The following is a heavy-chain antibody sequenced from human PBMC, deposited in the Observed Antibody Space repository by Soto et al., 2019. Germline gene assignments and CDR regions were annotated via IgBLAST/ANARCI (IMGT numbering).Heavy chain of an antibody. Sequence: ASVKVSCKVSGYTLTELSMHWVRQAPGKGLEWMGGFDPEDGETIYAQKFQGRVTMTEDTSTDTAYMELSSLRSEDTAVYYCATGWIQLWLREDYYYGMDVWGQGTTVTVSS. J-gene: IGHJ6*02. D-gene: IGHD5-18*01. CDR3: ATGWIQLWLREDYYYGMDV. CDR2: FDPEDGET. V-gene: IGHV1-24*01. CDR1: GYTLTELS.